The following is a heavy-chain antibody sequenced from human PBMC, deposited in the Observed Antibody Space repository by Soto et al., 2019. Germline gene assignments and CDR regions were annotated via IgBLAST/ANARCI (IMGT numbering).Heavy chain of an antibody. D-gene: IGHD3-10*01. CDR1: GFPFINFA. CDR2: ISGTGSRT. J-gene: IGHJ4*02. V-gene: IGHV3-23*01. Sequence: GGSLRLSCAASGFPFINFAMSWVRQSPGKGLEWVSAISGTGSRTWYADSVRGRFTVSRDNSKNTLYLQMNSLRDDDTAVYYCARVWAPGVVRGVLLYWGQGTLVTVSS. CDR3: ARVWAPGVVRGVLLY.